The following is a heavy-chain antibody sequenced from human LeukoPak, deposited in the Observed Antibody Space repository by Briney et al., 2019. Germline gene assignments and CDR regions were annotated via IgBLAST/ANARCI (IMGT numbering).Heavy chain of an antibody. CDR3: ARGIWSARTVDYYLDY. J-gene: IGHJ4*02. CDR1: GYTFSNYA. CDR2: INAGNGHT. D-gene: IGHD2-21*01. Sequence: GASVKVSCKASGYTFSNYAIHWVRQAPGQRFEWMGWINAGNGHTKYSQNFQGRVAITRDSSASTVYMELNSLTSEDTAVYYCARGIWSARTVDYYLDYWAREPWSPSPQ. V-gene: IGHV1-3*01.